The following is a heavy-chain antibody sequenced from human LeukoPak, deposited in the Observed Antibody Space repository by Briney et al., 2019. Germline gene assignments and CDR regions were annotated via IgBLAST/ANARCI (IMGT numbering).Heavy chain of an antibody. Sequence: GGSLRLSCTASGFTFGDYAMSWFRQAPGKGLEWVGFIRSKAYGGTTEYAASVKGRFTTSRDDSKSIAYLQMNSLKTGDTAVYYCTRFPGYCSGGSCFKFDYWGQGTLVTVSS. D-gene: IGHD2-15*01. CDR2: IRSKAYGGTT. CDR3: TRFPGYCSGGSCFKFDY. J-gene: IGHJ4*02. V-gene: IGHV3-49*03. CDR1: GFTFGDYA.